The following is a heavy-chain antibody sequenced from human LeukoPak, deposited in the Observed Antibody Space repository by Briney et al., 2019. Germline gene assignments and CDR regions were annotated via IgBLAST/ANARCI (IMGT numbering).Heavy chain of an antibody. Sequence: PSETLSLTCTVSGGSISSSSYYWGWIRQPPGKGLEWIGSIYYSGSTYYNPSLKSRVTISVDTSKNQFSLKLSSVTAADTAVYYCAKQYYYDSNGYYLDYWGQGTLVTVS. CDR2: IYYSGST. CDR1: GGSISSSSYY. V-gene: IGHV4-39*01. CDR3: AKQYYYDSNGYYLDY. J-gene: IGHJ4*02. D-gene: IGHD3-22*01.